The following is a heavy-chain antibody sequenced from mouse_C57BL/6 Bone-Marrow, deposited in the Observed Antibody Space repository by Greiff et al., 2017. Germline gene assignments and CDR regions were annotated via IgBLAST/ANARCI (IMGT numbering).Heavy chain of an antibody. Sequence: VQLKQSGPELVKPGASVKISCKASGYSFTGYYMNWVKQSPEKSLEWIGEINPSTGGTTYNQKFKAKATLTVDKSSSTAYMQLKSLTSEASAVYYCARTYGSSYERYFDVWGTGTTVTVSS. CDR1: GYSFTGYY. D-gene: IGHD1-1*01. CDR3: ARTYGSSYERYFDV. J-gene: IGHJ1*03. V-gene: IGHV1-42*01. CDR2: INPSTGGT.